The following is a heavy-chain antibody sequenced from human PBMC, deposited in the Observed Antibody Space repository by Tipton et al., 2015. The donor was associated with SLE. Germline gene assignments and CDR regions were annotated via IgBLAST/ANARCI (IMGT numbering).Heavy chain of an antibody. CDR3: ERHVGVAYYYAMDV. CDR1: GGSISGYH. D-gene: IGHD2-15*01. J-gene: IGHJ6*02. CDR2: ISYTETT. V-gene: IGHV4-59*08. Sequence: TLSLTCTVSGGSISGYHWSWLRQPPGKGLEWIGYISYTETTKYNPSLESRVIISVDTSKNQFSLRLSSVTAADTAMYYGERHVGVAYYYAMDVWGQGTTVVISS.